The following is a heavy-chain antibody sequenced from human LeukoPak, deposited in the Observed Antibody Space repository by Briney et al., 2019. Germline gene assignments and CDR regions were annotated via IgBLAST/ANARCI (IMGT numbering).Heavy chain of an antibody. J-gene: IGHJ4*02. V-gene: IGHV3-23*01. CDR3: AKDYPITIRGVGATPLDY. Sequence: GGSLRLSCAASGFTFSSYAMSWVRQAPGKGLEWVSAISGSGGSTYYADSVKGRFTISRDNSKNTLYLQMNSLRAEDTAVYYCAKDYPITIRGVGATPLDYWGQGTLVTVSS. CDR2: ISGSGGST. D-gene: IGHD1-26*01. CDR1: GFTFSSYA.